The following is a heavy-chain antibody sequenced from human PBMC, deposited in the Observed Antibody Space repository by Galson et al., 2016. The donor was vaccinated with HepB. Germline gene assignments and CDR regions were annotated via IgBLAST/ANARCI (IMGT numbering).Heavy chain of an antibody. CDR2: INFNGETT. CDR3: AGGTAWHHFNF. V-gene: IGHV3-23*01. D-gene: IGHD1-26*01. J-gene: IGHJ4*02. CDR1: GFSISSYA. Sequence: SLRLSCAASGFSISSYAMRWVRQAPGKGLEWVSSINFNGETTYYADSVKGRFTISRDNSKNTLYLQMSSLRVEDAAIYFCAGGTAWHHFNFWGQGSLVIVSS.